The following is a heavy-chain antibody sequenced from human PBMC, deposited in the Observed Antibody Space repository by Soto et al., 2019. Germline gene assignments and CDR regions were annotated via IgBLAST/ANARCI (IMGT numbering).Heavy chain of an antibody. J-gene: IGHJ4*02. V-gene: IGHV3-23*01. CDR2: ISGSGGST. Sequence: GGSLRLSCAASGFTFSSYAMSWVRQAPGKGLEWVSAISGSGGSTYYADSVKGRFTISRDNSKNTLYLQMNSLRAEDTAVYYCAKDPHYGDYGKGYYFDYWGQGTLVTVSS. CDR3: AKDPHYGDYGKGYYFDY. D-gene: IGHD4-17*01. CDR1: GFTFSSYA.